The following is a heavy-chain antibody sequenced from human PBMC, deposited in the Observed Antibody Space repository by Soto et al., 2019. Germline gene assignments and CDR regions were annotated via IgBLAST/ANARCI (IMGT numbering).Heavy chain of an antibody. J-gene: IGHJ6*02. CDR1: ECVVIGGP. D-gene: IGHD6-6*01. CDR2: ISGSGSST. CDR3: AKDRIAARPLNGMDV. Sequence: GVSQRISCADAECVVIGGPITWVSQAPGKGLEWVSAISGSGSSTYYVDSVKGRFTISRDNSKNTLYLQMNSLRAEDTAIYYCAKDRIAARPLNGMDVWGQGTTVTISS. V-gene: IGHV3-23*01.